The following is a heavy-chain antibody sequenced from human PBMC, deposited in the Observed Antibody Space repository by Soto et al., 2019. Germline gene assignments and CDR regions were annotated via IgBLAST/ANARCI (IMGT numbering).Heavy chain of an antibody. Sequence: EVRLLESGGGLVQPGGSLRLSCAASGFTFSSYAMSWVRQAPGKGLEWVSAISGSGGSTYYADSVKGRFTISRDNSKNTLYLQMNSLRAEDTAVYYCAKDQGLGWELLDRGFDYWGQGTLVTVSS. CDR1: GFTFSSYA. J-gene: IGHJ4*02. D-gene: IGHD1-26*01. CDR2: ISGSGGST. CDR3: AKDQGLGWELLDRGFDY. V-gene: IGHV3-23*01.